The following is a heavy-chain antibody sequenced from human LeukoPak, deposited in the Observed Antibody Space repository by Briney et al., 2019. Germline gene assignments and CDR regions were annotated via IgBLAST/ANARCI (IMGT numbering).Heavy chain of an antibody. CDR1: GYTFTSYY. Sequence: GASVKVSCKASGYTFTSYYMHWVRQAPGQGLEWMGIINPSGGSTSYAQKFQSRVTMTRDMSTSTVYMELSSLRSEDTAVYYCARDLRYSSGWSASGMDVWGKGTTVTISS. CDR2: INPSGGST. D-gene: IGHD6-19*01. V-gene: IGHV1-46*01. J-gene: IGHJ6*03. CDR3: ARDLRYSSGWSASGMDV.